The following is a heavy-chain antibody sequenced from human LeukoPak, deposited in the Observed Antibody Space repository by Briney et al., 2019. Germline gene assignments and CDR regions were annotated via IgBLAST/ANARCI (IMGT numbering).Heavy chain of an antibody. CDR3: ARASTYYDFWSGVAFAFDI. Sequence: GGSLRLSCAASGFTVSNNYMMWVRQAPGKGLEWVSAISGSGGSTYYADSVKGRFTISRDNSKNTLYLQMNSLRAEDTAVYYCARASTYYDFWSGVAFAFDIWGQGTMVTVSS. V-gene: IGHV3-23*01. D-gene: IGHD3-3*01. CDR2: ISGSGGST. J-gene: IGHJ3*02. CDR1: GFTVSNNY.